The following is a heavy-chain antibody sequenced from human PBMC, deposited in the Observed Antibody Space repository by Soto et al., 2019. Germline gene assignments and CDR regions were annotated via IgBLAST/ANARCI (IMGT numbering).Heavy chain of an antibody. J-gene: IGHJ4*02. CDR3: ALSYGDYYDSSGYDY. CDR2: ISYDGSNK. D-gene: IGHD3-22*01. CDR1: GFTFSSYG. Sequence: QVQLVESGGGVVQPGRSLRLSCAASGFTFSSYGMHWVRQAPGKGLEWVAVISYDGSNKYYADSVKGRFTISRDNSKNTLYLQMNSLRAEDRAVYYCALSYGDYYDSSGYDYWGQGTLVTVSS. V-gene: IGHV3-30*03.